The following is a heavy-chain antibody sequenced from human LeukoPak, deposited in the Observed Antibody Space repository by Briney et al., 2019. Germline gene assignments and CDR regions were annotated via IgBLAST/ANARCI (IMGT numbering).Heavy chain of an antibody. CDR3: ARDGYYDFSSGMDV. D-gene: IGHD3-3*01. CDR2: IKQDGSEK. J-gene: IGHJ6*02. CDR1: GFTFSSYW. V-gene: IGHV3-7*01. Sequence: PGGSLRLSCAASGFTFSSYWMSWVRQAPGNGLEWVANIKQDGSEKYYVDSVKGRFTISRDNAKNSLYLQMNSLRAEDTAVYYCARDGYYDFSSGMDVWGQGTTVTVSS.